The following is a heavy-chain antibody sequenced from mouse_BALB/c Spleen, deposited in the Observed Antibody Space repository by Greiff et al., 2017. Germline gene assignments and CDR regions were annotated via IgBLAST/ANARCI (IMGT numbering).Heavy chain of an antibody. D-gene: IGHD1-1*01. V-gene: IGHV6-6*02. CDR1: GFTFSNYW. J-gene: IGHJ1*01. CDR2: IRLKSNNYAT. CDR3: TRRHYYGSSSYWYFDV. Sequence: DVKLQESGGGLVQPGGSMKLSCVASGFTFSNYWMNWVRQSPEKGLEWVAEIRLKSNNYATHYAESVKGRFTISGDDSKSSVYLQMNNLRAEDTGIYYWTRRHYYGSSSYWYFDVWGAGTTVTVSS.